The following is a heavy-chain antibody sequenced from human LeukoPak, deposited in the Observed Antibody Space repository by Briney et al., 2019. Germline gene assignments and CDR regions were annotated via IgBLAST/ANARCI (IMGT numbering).Heavy chain of an antibody. D-gene: IGHD3-10*01. Sequence: GGSLRLSCAASGFTFSSYSMNWVRQAPGKGLEWVSYISSSSSTIYYADSVKGRFTISRDNAKNSLYLQTNSLRDEDTAVYYCARGSYYNSAFDYWSQGTLVTVSS. CDR3: ARGSYYNSAFDY. CDR2: ISSSSSTI. J-gene: IGHJ4*02. CDR1: GFTFSSYS. V-gene: IGHV3-48*02.